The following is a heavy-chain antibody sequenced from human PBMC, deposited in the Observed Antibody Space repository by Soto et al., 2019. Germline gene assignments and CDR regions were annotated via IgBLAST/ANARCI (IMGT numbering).Heavy chain of an antibody. D-gene: IGHD1-7*01. V-gene: IGHV3-7*01. CDR1: GFTFSSYW. CDR2: IKQDGSEK. Sequence: GGSLRLSCTASGFTFSSYWMHWVRQAPGKGLEWVANIKQDGSEKNYVDSVKGRFTISRYNAKNSLYLEMNSRRAEDAAVYYCAQLRLGWGQGTLVTVSS. CDR3: AQLRLG. J-gene: IGHJ4*02.